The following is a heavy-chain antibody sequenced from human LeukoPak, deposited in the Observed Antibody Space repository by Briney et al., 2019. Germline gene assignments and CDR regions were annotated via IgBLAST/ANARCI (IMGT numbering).Heavy chain of an antibody. CDR2: INPDSGGT. CDR1: GYTFTGYY. CDR3: ARDPYDSSAYFDY. Sequence: ATVKVSCKASGYTFTGYYIHWVRQAPGQGREWMGWINPDSGGTHYAQKFQGRVTMTRDTSISTAYMELSRLRSDDTAVYYCARDPYDSSAYFDYWGQGTLVTVSS. D-gene: IGHD3-22*01. J-gene: IGHJ4*02. V-gene: IGHV1-2*02.